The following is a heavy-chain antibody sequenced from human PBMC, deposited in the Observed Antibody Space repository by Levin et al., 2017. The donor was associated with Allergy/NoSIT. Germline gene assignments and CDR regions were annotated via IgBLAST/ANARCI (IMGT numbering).Heavy chain of an antibody. CDR1: GFTFDDYG. Sequence: GESLKISCAASGFTFDDYGMSWVRQAPGKGLEWVSGINWNGGSTGYADSVKGRLTISRDNAKNSLYLQMNSLRAEDTALYHCARHRFTMNIHDGFDIWVQGTMVIVSS. CDR2: INWNGGST. V-gene: IGHV3-20*01. J-gene: IGHJ3*02. CDR3: ARHRFTMNIHDGFDI. D-gene: IGHD2/OR15-2a*01.